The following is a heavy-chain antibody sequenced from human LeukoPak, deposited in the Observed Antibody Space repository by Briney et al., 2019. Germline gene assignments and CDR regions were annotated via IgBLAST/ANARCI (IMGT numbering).Heavy chain of an antibody. J-gene: IGHJ4*02. Sequence: ASVKVSCKASGYTFSYYAINWVRQAPGQGLEWLGWINPNSGVTHYAQKSQGGVTMIGDTSISTVYMELTSLRSDDTAVYYCARGATGYNSGWYGVDYWGQGTLVTVSS. V-gene: IGHV1-2*02. CDR1: GYTFSYYA. CDR3: ARGATGYNSGWYGVDY. D-gene: IGHD6-19*01. CDR2: INPNSGVT.